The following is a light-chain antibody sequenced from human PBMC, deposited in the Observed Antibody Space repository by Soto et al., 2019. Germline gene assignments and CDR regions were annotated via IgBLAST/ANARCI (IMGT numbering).Light chain of an antibody. V-gene: IGKV3-15*01. CDR1: QSVSRY. CDR2: GAS. J-gene: IGKJ5*01. Sequence: EIVMTQSPATLSVSPGERATLSCRASQSVSRYFAWYQQKPGQAPRLLIYGASTRATDIPARFSGSGSGTEVTLTITSRQSEDLVVYCCQQYNDWPLITFGQGTRLEIK. CDR3: QQYNDWPLIT.